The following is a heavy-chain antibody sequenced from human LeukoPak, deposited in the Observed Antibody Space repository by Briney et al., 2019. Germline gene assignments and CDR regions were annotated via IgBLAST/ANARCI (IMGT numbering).Heavy chain of an antibody. CDR1: RFTFSSYA. CDR2: ISYDENNE. V-gene: IGHV3-30-3*01. CDR3: VREEEKSVGFDY. Sequence: GGSLRLSCAASRFTFSSYAMSWVRQAPGKGLESVALISYDENNEYADSVKGRFTISRDNSKNTLYLEMSSLRPEDTAIYYCVREEEKSVGFDYWGQGTLVTVSS. D-gene: IGHD1-26*01. J-gene: IGHJ4*02.